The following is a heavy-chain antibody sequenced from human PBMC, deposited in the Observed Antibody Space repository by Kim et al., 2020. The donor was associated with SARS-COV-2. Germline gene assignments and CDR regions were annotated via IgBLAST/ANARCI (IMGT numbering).Heavy chain of an antibody. V-gene: IGHV5-51*01. J-gene: IGHJ4*02. Sequence: GESLKISCKGSGYILSNYWIAWVRQMPGEGLEWMGVLYPGDSNPRYSPSFQGQVTISADTSINTAYLQWSSLKASDTAMYYCARPLRGYSGPLDYWGQGTLVTVSS. D-gene: IGHD5-12*01. CDR3: ARPLRGYSGPLDY. CDR2: LYPGDSNP. CDR1: GYILSNYW.